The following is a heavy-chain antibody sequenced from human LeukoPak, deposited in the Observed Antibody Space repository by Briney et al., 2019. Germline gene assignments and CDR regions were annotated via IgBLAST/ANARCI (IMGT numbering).Heavy chain of an antibody. CDR3: ARHGGYSSPYLH. J-gene: IGHJ1*01. CDR2: IYYSGTT. D-gene: IGHD6-13*01. CDR1: GGSISSSSYY. V-gene: IGHV4-61*05. Sequence: SETLSLTCTVSGGSISSSSYYWSWIRQPPGKGLECMGYIYYSGTTNYNPSLKSRVTISVDTSKNQFSLWLSSVTAADTAVYYCARHGGYSSPYLHWGQGTLVTVSS.